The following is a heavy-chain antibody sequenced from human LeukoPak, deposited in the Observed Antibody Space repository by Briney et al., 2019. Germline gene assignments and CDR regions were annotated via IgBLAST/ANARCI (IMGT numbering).Heavy chain of an antibody. J-gene: IGHJ6*02. CDR3: ARAYDTRGTYGMDV. CDR2: IYNSGST. D-gene: IGHD3-22*01. V-gene: IGHV4-31*03. CDR1: GGSISSGDYS. Sequence: SETLSLTCIASGGSISSGDYSWSWIRQHPGKGLEWIGYIYNSGSTYYNPSLKRRINISVDTSKNQFSLKLSSVTAADTAVYYCARAYDTRGTYGMDVWGQGTTVTVSS.